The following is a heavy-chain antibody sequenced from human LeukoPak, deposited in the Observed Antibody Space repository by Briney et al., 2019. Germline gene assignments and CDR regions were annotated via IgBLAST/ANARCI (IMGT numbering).Heavy chain of an antibody. CDR2: IHYSGST. Sequence: SETLSLTCTVSGVSISNYYWSWIRQPPGKGLEWIGSIHYSGSTTYNPSLKSRVTISVDTSKNQFSLKLSSVTAADTAVYYCARRLGGTSTGFDYWGQGTLVTVSS. CDR3: ARRLGGTSTGFDY. CDR1: GVSISNYY. V-gene: IGHV4-59*08. J-gene: IGHJ4*02. D-gene: IGHD2-2*01.